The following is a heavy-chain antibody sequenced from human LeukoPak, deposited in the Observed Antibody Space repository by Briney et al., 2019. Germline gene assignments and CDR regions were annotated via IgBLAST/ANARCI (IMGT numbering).Heavy chain of an antibody. J-gene: IGHJ6*02. CDR3: ARATIAAAGTWAGYDGMDV. Sequence: GGSLRLSCAASGFTVSSNYMSWVRQAPGKGLEWVSVIYSGGSTYYADSVKGRFTISRDNSKNTLYLQMNSLRAEDTAVYYCARATIAAAGTWAGYDGMDVWGQGTTVTVSS. D-gene: IGHD6-13*01. CDR1: GFTVSSNY. V-gene: IGHV3-66*01. CDR2: IYSGGST.